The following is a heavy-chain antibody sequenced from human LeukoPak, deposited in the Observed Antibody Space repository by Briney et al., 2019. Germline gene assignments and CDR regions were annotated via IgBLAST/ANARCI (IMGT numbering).Heavy chain of an antibody. CDR1: GGSISSSNYY. CDR2: IYYSGST. D-gene: IGHD3-22*01. Sequence: SETLSLTCTVSGGSISSSNYYWGWFRQPPGKGLEWIGSIYYSGSTYYNPSLKSRVTISVDTSKNQFSLKLSSVTAADTAVYYCARGGGGRRPPVIRNYYDSSGYSWYYFDYWGQGTLVTVSS. J-gene: IGHJ4*02. CDR3: ARGGGGRRPPVIRNYYDSSGYSWYYFDY. V-gene: IGHV4-39*07.